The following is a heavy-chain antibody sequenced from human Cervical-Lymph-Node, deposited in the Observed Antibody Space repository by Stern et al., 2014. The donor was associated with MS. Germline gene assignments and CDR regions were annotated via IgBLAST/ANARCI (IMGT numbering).Heavy chain of an antibody. CDR2: ISYGGSNK. CDR3: ARANYDFWSGYPDFHYYGMDV. CDR1: GFTFSSYA. V-gene: IGHV3-30-3*01. Sequence: QLVESGGGVVQPGRSLRLSCAASGFTFSSYAMHWVRQAPGKGLEWVAVISYGGSNKYYADSGKGRFTISRDNSKNTLYLQMNSLRAEDTAVYYCARANYDFWSGYPDFHYYGMDVWGQGTTVTVSS. D-gene: IGHD3-3*01. J-gene: IGHJ6*02.